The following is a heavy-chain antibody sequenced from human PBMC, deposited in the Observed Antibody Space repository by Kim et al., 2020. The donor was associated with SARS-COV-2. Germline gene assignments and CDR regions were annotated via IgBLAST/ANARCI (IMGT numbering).Heavy chain of an antibody. CDR3: ARRAYCSSTSCYLYGMDV. V-gene: IGHV3-20*01. D-gene: IGHD2-2*01. CDR2: INWNGGST. Sequence: GGSLRLSCAASGFTFDDYGMSWVRQAPGKGLEWVSGINWNGGSTGYADSVKGRFTISRDNAKNSLYLQMNSLRAEETALYHCARRAYCSSTSCYLYGMDVGGQGPTATVSS. J-gene: IGHJ6*02. CDR1: GFTFDDYG.